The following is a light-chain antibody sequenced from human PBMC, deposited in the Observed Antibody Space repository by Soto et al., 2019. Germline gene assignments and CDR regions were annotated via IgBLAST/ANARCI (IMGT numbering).Light chain of an antibody. CDR1: SSDVGGYNF. J-gene: IGLJ3*02. V-gene: IGLV2-14*01. Sequence: QSALTQPASVSGSPGQSITIPCTGTSSDVGGYNFVSWYQQYPGKAPKLMIYEDSNRPSGISNRFSGSKSGNTASLTISGLQAEDEADYYCSSYISSISLGVFGGGTKLTVL. CDR3: SSYISSISLGV. CDR2: EDS.